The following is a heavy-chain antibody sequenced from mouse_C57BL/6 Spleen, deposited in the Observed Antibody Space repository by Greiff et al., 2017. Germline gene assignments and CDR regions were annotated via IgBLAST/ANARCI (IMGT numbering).Heavy chain of an antibody. D-gene: IGHD2-4*01. CDR3: ARSGDYGGFDY. Sequence: EVKLMESGPELVKPGASVKISCKASGYTFTDYYMNWVKQSHGKSLEWIGDINPNNGGTSYNQRFKGKATLTVDKSSSTAYMELRSLTSEDSAVYYCARSGDYGGFDYWGQGTTLTVSS. V-gene: IGHV1-26*01. J-gene: IGHJ2*01. CDR1: GYTFTDYY. CDR2: INPNNGGT.